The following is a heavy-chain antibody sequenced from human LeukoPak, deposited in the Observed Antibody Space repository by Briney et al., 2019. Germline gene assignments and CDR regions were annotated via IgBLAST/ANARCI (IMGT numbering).Heavy chain of an antibody. CDR3: ARVYSSSWYREGAFDI. Sequence: GGSLRLSCAASGFTVSSNYMSWVHQAPGKGLEWVSVIYSGGSTYYADSVKGRFTISRDNSKNTLYLQMNSLRAEDTAVYYCARVYSSSWYREGAFDIWGQGTMVTVSS. CDR1: GFTVSSNY. CDR2: IYSGGST. D-gene: IGHD6-13*01. V-gene: IGHV3-66*01. J-gene: IGHJ3*02.